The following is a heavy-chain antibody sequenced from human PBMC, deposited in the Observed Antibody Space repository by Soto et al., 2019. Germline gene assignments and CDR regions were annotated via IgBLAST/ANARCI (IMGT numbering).Heavy chain of an antibody. CDR3: ARVYDYIWGSYRYYMDV. J-gene: IGHJ6*03. V-gene: IGHV1-8*02. CDR2: MNPNSGNT. Sequence: ASVKVSCKASGYTFTSYYMHWVRQATGQGLEWMGWMNPNSGNTGYAQKFQGRVTMTRNTSISTAYMELSSLRSEDTAVYYCARVYDYIWGSYRYYMDVSGKGTTVTVSS. D-gene: IGHD3-16*02. CDR1: GYTFTSYY.